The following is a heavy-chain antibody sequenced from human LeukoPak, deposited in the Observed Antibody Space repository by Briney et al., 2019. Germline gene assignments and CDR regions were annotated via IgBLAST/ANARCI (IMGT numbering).Heavy chain of an antibody. D-gene: IGHD4-23*01. CDR1: GFTFSSYA. V-gene: IGHV3-23*01. J-gene: IGHJ5*02. CDR3: AKEAGGYGGNPIDP. CDR2: ISGSGGST. Sequence: PGGSLGLSCAASGFTFSSYAMSWVRQAPGKGLEWVSAISGSGGSTYHADSVKGRFTISRDNSKNTLYLQMNSLRAEDTAVYYCAKEAGGYGGNPIDPWGQGTLVTVSS.